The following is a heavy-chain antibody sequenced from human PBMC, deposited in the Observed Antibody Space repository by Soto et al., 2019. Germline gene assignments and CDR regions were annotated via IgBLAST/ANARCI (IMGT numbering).Heavy chain of an antibody. D-gene: IGHD2-2*01. CDR1: GGIFNRYS. CDR3: ATFYGGDCTTTTCYGDFDY. CDR2: IIPLFGIT. V-gene: IGHV1-69*02. J-gene: IGHJ4*02. Sequence: QVQLVQSGAEVKKPGSSMKISCKASGGIFNRYSFSWVRQAPGQGLEWMGRIIPLFGITNYAQKFQGRVMITADKSTNTAYMEVNGLRSEDAPLYYCATFYGGDCTTTTCYGDFDYWGQGTLVTVTS.